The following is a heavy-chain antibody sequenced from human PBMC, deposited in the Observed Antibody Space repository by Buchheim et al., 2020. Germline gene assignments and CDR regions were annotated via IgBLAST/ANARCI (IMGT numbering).Heavy chain of an antibody. D-gene: IGHD1-26*01. Sequence: EVQLLESGGGLVQPGGSRRLSCAASGFTFGSYDMTWVRQAPGKGLEWVSTVSGSGGRTYYTDSVRGRFTIPRDNSKNTLYLQMNRLRAEDTAVYYCAKGIVGTSLSDYWGQGTL. CDR2: VSGSGGRT. V-gene: IGHV3-23*01. J-gene: IGHJ4*02. CDR1: GFTFGSYD. CDR3: AKGIVGTSLSDY.